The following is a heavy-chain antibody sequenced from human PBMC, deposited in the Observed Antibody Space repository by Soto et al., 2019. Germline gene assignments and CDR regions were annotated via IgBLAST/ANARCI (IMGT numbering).Heavy chain of an antibody. CDR3: ARDGQRPDTVIRVPDLEV. CDR1: GGSISSSTYY. CDR2: IYYSGST. Sequence: PSETLSLTCTVSGGSISSSTYYWGWIRQPPGKGLEWIGSIYYSGSTYYNPSLKSRVTISVDTSKNQFSLKLNSVTAADTAVYYCARDGQRPDTVIRVPDLEVWGQGTTVT. V-gene: IGHV4-39*02. J-gene: IGHJ6*02. D-gene: IGHD2-2*01.